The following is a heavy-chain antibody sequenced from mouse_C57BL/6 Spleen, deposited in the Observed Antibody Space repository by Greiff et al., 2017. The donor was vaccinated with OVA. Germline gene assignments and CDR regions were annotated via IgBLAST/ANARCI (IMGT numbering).Heavy chain of an antibody. CDR2: IDPSDSET. CDR1: GYTFTSYW. D-gene: IGHD1-1*01. Sequence: QVQLKQPGAELVRPGSSVKLSCKASGYTFTSYWMHWVKQRPIQGLEWIGNIDPSDSETHYNQKFKDKATLTVDKSSSTAYMQLSSLTSEDSAVYYCARRITTVVATGDYFDYWGQGTTLTVSS. V-gene: IGHV1-52*01. CDR3: ARRITTVVATGDYFDY. J-gene: IGHJ2*01.